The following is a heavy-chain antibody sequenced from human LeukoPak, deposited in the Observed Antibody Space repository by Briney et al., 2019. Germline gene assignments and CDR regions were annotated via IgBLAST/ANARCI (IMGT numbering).Heavy chain of an antibody. V-gene: IGHV3-21*01. J-gene: IGHJ3*02. D-gene: IGHD2-21*02. CDR1: GFTFSSYS. CDR2: ISSSSSYI. CDR3: ARTYCGGGCSLSLIDAFDI. Sequence: PGGSLRLSCAASGFTFSSYSMNWVRQAPGKGLEWVSSISSSSSYIYYADSVKGRFTISRDNAKNSLYLQMNSLRAEDTAVYYCARTYCGGGCSLSLIDAFDIWGQGTMVTVSS.